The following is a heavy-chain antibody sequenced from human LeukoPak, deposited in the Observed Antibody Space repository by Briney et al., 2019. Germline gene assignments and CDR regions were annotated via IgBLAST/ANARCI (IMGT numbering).Heavy chain of an antibody. V-gene: IGHV4-59*08. Sequence: PSETLSLTCTVSGGSVSSHYWYWIRQPPGKGLEWIGYTYVSGSTNYNPSLKSRVTISVDTSKNQFSLKLSSVTAADTAVYYCARVGVGSYYWGQGTLVTVSS. D-gene: IGHD1-26*01. CDR1: GGSVSSHY. CDR2: TYVSGST. CDR3: ARVGVGSYY. J-gene: IGHJ4*02.